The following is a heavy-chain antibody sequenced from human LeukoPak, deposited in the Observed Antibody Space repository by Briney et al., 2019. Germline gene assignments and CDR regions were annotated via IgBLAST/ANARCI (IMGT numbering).Heavy chain of an antibody. V-gene: IGHV3-23*01. CDR1: GFTLSTYA. D-gene: IGHD2-21*01. J-gene: IGHJ4*02. CDR2: ISSSDAGT. CDR3: AKAPVTSCRGAYCYPFDS. Sequence: GGSLRLSCAASGFTLSTYAMSWVRQTPGKGLEWVAAISSSDAGTYHADSVRGRFTISRDNSKNTLYLQMNSLRAEDAAVYFCAKAPVTSCRGAYCYPFDSWGQGTLVTVSS.